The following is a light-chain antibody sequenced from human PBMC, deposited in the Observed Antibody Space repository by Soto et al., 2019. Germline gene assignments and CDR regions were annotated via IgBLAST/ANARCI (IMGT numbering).Light chain of an antibody. CDR3: QQYNNWPLL. V-gene: IGKV3-15*01. Sequence: EIVMTQSPATLSVSPGERATLSCRASQSVSSNLAWYQQKPGQASRLLIYGASTRATGIPARFSGSGSGTEFTLTISSLQSEDFAVYYCQQYNNWPLLFGGGTKVEIK. J-gene: IGKJ4*01. CDR1: QSVSSN. CDR2: GAS.